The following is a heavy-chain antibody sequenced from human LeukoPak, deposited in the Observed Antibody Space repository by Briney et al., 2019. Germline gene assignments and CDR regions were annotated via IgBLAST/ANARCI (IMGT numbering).Heavy chain of an antibody. Sequence: ASVKVSCKASGYTFTSYDINWVRQAPGQGLEWMGIINPSGGSTSYAQKFQGRVTMTRDTSTSTVYMELSSLRSEDTAVYYCARNDRDGQLVHFDYWGQGTLVTVSS. D-gene: IGHD6-6*01. V-gene: IGHV1-46*01. CDR3: ARNDRDGQLVHFDY. J-gene: IGHJ4*02. CDR2: INPSGGST. CDR1: GYTFTSYD.